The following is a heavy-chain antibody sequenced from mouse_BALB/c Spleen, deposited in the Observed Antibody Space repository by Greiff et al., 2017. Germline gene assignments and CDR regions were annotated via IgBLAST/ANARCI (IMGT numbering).Heavy chain of an antibody. J-gene: IGHJ4*01. D-gene: IGHD1-1*01. Sequence: VKVVESGPGLVAPSQSLSITCTVSGFSLTSYGVSWVRQPPGKGLEWLGVIWGDGSTNYHSALISRLSISKDNSKSQVFLKLNSLQTDDTATYYCAKSLITTVVEAMDYWGQGTSVTVSS. CDR2: IWGDGST. CDR3: AKSLITTVVEAMDY. CDR1: GFSLTSYG. V-gene: IGHV2-3*01.